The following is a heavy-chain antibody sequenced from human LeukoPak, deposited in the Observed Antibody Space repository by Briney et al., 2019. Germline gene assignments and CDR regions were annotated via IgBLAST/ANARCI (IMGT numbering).Heavy chain of an antibody. V-gene: IGHV1-18*01. Sequence: GASVKVSCKASGYTFTSYGISWVRQAPGQGPEWTGWISAYNGNTNYAQKLQGRVTMTTDTSTSTAYMELRSLRSDDTAVYYCARAYDFWSGYPSGDYWGQGTLVTVSS. CDR3: ARAYDFWSGYPSGDY. D-gene: IGHD3-3*01. CDR2: ISAYNGNT. J-gene: IGHJ4*02. CDR1: GYTFTSYG.